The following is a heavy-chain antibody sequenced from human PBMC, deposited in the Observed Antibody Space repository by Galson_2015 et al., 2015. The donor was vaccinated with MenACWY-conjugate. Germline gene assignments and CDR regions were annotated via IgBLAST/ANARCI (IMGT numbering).Heavy chain of an antibody. V-gene: IGHV1-46*01. D-gene: IGHD6-13*01. J-gene: IGHJ5*02. CDR1: GYTFTSYY. Sequence: SVKVSCKASGYTFTSYYMHWVRQAPGQGLEWMGIINPSGGSTSYAQKFQGRVTMTRDTSTSTVYMELSSLRSEDTAVYYCARDPSIAAAGTEKFKWFDPWGQGTLVTVSS. CDR3: ARDPSIAAAGTEKFKWFDP. CDR2: INPSGGST.